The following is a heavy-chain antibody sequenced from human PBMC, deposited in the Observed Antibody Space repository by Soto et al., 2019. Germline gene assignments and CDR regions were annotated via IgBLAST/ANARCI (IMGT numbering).Heavy chain of an antibody. Sequence: GGSLILSCAASGFTFSSYGMHCVRQAPGKGLEWVAVIWYDGSNKYYADSVKGRFTISRDNSKNTLYLQMNSLRAEDTAVYYCAREFYDSSGPGLFDYWGQGTLVTVSS. D-gene: IGHD3-22*01. CDR1: GFTFSSYG. J-gene: IGHJ4*02. CDR3: AREFYDSSGPGLFDY. V-gene: IGHV3-33*01. CDR2: IWYDGSNK.